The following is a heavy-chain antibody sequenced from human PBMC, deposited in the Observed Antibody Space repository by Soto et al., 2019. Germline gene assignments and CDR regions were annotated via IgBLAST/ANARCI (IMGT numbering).Heavy chain of an antibody. CDR3: ARDIIGAGVGDPF. J-gene: IGHJ4*02. CDR2: IFHSGST. D-gene: IGHD3-10*01. CDR1: GAPITWGDYS. V-gene: IGHV4-30-2*01. Sequence: PSETLSLTCAISGAPITWGDYSWNWIRQPPGKGLEWIGYIFHSGSTYYNPSLKSRVTISVDRSKNQFSLKLSSVTAADTAVYYCARDIIGAGVGDPFWGQGTLVTVSS.